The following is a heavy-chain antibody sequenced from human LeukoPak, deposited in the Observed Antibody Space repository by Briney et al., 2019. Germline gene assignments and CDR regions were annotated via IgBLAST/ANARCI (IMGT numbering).Heavy chain of an antibody. CDR2: VDYSGST. Sequence: PSETLSLTCTVSSDSISTYCWSWIRQPPGRGLEWIGYVDYSGSTNYNPSLKSRVTISRDTSKNQFSLRLSSVTAADTAVYYCARDQSGEWELLSGWWFDPWGQGTLVTVSS. CDR1: SDSISTYC. J-gene: IGHJ5*02. V-gene: IGHV4-59*01. CDR3: ARDQSGEWELLSGWWFDP. D-gene: IGHD1-26*01.